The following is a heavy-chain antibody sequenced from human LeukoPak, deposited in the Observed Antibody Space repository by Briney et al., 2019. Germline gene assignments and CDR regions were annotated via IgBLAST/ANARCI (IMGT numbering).Heavy chain of an antibody. J-gene: IGHJ3*02. D-gene: IGHD4-23*01. CDR2: SRNKATSYTT. CDR3: ARDLDYGGNSDAFDI. CDR1: GFTFSDHY. Sequence: GGSLRLSCAASGFTFSDHYMEWVRQAPRKGMEWVGRSRNKATSYTTEYTASVKGIFIISRDDSKNSLYLQMNSLKTEDTAVYYCARDLDYGGNSDAFDIWGQGTMVTVSS. V-gene: IGHV3-72*01.